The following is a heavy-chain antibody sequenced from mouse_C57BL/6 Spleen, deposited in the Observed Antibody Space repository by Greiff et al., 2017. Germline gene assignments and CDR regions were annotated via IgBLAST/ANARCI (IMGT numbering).Heavy chain of an antibody. CDR2: INPYNGDT. V-gene: IGHV1-20*01. CDR3: ASSQYDGYYRYYAMDY. D-gene: IGHD2-3*01. J-gene: IGHJ4*01. Sequence: VQLKQSGPELVKPGDSVKISCKASGYSFTGYFMNWVMQSHGKSLEWIGRINPYNGDTFYNQKFKGKATLTVDKSSSTAHMELRSLTSEDSAVYYCASSQYDGYYRYYAMDYWGQGTSVTVSS. CDR1: GYSFTGYF.